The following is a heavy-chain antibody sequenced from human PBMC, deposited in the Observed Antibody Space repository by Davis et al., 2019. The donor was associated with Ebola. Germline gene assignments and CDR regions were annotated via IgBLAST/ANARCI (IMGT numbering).Heavy chain of an antibody. J-gene: IGHJ4*02. CDR1: GDSISSGNYY. CDR2: IYYSGSS. D-gene: IGHD5-18*01. CDR3: ARRYSYGHLDY. Sequence: SETLSLTCTVSGDSISSGNYYWSWIRQPPWKGLEYIGYIYYSGSSYYNPSLKSRVTISVDTSKNQFSLRLSSVTAADTAIYYCARRYSYGHLDYWGQGTLVTVSS. V-gene: IGHV4-30-4*08.